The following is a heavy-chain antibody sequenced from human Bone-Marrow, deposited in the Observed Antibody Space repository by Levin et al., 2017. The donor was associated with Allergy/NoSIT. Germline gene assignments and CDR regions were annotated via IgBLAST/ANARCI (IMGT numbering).Heavy chain of an antibody. V-gene: IGHV3-30*03. CDR2: ISYDGSNK. D-gene: IGHD6-13*01. CDR3: ASGALDSSSWYRRVDY. CDR1: GFTFSSYG. Sequence: GESLKISCAASGFTFSSYGMHWVRQAPGKGLEWVAVISYDGSNKYYADSVKGRFTISRDNSKNTLYLQMNSLRAEDTAVYYCASGALDSSSWYRRVDYWGQGTLVTVSS. J-gene: IGHJ4*02.